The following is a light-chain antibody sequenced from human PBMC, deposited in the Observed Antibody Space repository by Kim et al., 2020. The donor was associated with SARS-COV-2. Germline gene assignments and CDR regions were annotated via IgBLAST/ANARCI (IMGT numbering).Light chain of an antibody. V-gene: IGLV3-9*01. CDR1: NIGSKN. CDR2: RDT. CDR3: QVWDSSTGV. J-gene: IGLJ3*02. Sequence: SYELTQPPSVSVALGQTARITCGGNNIGSKNVHWYQQRPGQAPVLVIYRDTNRPSGIPARLSGSNSGNTATLTISRAQAEDEADYYCQVWDSSTGVFGGGTKLTVL.